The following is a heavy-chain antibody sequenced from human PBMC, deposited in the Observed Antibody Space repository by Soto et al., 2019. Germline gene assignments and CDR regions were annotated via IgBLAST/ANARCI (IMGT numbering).Heavy chain of an antibody. CDR3: ARSSIAPRPDY. Sequence: GESLKISCKGSGYSFTSYWIGWVRQTPGKGPEWMGIIYPGDSDTRYSPSFQGQVTISADKSISTAYLQWSSLKASDTAMYYCARSSIAPRPDYCGHGTLVTVSP. CDR1: GYSFTSYW. D-gene: IGHD6-6*01. CDR2: IYPGDSDT. V-gene: IGHV5-51*01. J-gene: IGHJ4*01.